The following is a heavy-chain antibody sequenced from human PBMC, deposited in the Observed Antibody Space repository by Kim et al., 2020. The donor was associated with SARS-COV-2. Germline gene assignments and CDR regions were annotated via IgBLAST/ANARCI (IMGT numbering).Heavy chain of an antibody. D-gene: IGHD6-19*01. CDR2: ITQDGSEK. V-gene: IGHV3-7*01. Sequence: GGSLRLSCTASGFTFSNNWMNWVRQAPGKGLEWVAHITQDGSEKNYVDSVKGRFTISRDNAKNSPFLQMNNLRAEDTAVYYCARDSDWASDYWGQGTLVTVSS. CDR3: ARDSDWASDY. CDR1: GFTFSNNW. J-gene: IGHJ4*02.